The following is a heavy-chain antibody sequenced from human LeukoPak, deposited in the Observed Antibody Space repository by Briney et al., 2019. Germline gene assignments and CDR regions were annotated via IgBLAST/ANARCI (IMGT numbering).Heavy chain of an antibody. Sequence: SETLSLTCAVYGGSFSGYYWSWIRQPPGKGLEWIGEINHSGSTNYNPSLKSRVTISVDTSKNQFSLKLSSVTAADTAVYYCARAIWAAAGPRFDYWGQGTLVTVSS. D-gene: IGHD6-13*01. CDR1: GGSFSGYY. CDR3: ARAIWAAAGPRFDY. CDR2: INHSGST. V-gene: IGHV4-34*01. J-gene: IGHJ4*02.